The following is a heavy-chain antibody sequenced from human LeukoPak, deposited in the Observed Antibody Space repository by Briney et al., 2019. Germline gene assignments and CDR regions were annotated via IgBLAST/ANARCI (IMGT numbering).Heavy chain of an antibody. Sequence: ASSVKVCCKSSVYTFTGYYIQWVLQAHGQGLECMGWINPNSGGTNYAQRFHGRVTMTRDTSISTAYLEVSRLRFDDTAVYYCAKGLTTYHDFWSSSGGYMDVWGRGTTVTVSS. CDR1: VYTFTGYY. J-gene: IGHJ6*03. V-gene: IGHV1-2*03. CDR3: AKGLTTYHDFWSSSGGYMDV. CDR2: INPNSGGT. D-gene: IGHD3-3*01.